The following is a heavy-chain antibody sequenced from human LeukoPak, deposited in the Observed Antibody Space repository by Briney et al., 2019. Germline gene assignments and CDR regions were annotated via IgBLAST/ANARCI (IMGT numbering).Heavy chain of an antibody. CDR1: EFTINNFG. D-gene: IGHD1-26*01. J-gene: IGHJ6*02. CDR2: IWFDGSNT. V-gene: IGHV3-33*06. Sequence: GGSLRLSCAASEFTINNFGMYWVRQAPGKGLEWVALIWFDGSNTYYADSVKGRFTISRDNSKNMLYLQMNSLRAEDTAVYYCAKDRRELWGSNYYYGMDVWGQGTTVTVSS. CDR3: AKDRRELWGSNYYYGMDV.